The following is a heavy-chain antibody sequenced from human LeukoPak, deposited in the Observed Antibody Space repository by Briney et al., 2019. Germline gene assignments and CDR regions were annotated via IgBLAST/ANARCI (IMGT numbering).Heavy chain of an antibody. V-gene: IGHV1-18*04. Sequence: ASVKVSCKASGYTFTSYGISWVRQAPGQGLEWMGWISAYNGNTNYAQKLQGRVTMTTDASTSTAYMELRSLRSDDTAVYYCARDGGGIAVAGPPGDYWGQGTLVTVSS. CDR2: ISAYNGNT. CDR3: ARDGGGIAVAGPPGDY. CDR1: GYTFTSYG. D-gene: IGHD6-19*01. J-gene: IGHJ4*02.